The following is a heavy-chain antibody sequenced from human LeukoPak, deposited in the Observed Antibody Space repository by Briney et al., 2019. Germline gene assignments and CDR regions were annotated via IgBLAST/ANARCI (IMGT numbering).Heavy chain of an antibody. V-gene: IGHV4-61*01. Sequence: SETLSLTCTVSGGSVSSGSYYWSWIRQPPGKGLEWIGYIYYSGSTNYNPSLKSRVTISVDTSKNQFSLKLSSVTAADTAVYYCASAARVGATPGDYWGQGTLVTVSS. CDR1: GGSVSSGSYY. CDR2: IYYSGST. CDR3: ASAARVGATPGDY. J-gene: IGHJ4*02. D-gene: IGHD1-26*01.